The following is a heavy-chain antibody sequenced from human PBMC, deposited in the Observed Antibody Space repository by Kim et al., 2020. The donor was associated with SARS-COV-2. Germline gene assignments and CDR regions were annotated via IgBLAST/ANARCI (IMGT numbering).Heavy chain of an antibody. V-gene: IGHV3-7*01. Sequence: GGSLRLSCATSGFIFSNYWMSWVRQAPGKGLEWVANIKEDGSEKSYVGSVKGRFIISRDNTKNSLFLQMDSLRVEDTAVYYCASSALDYWGQGTLVTVSS. CDR3: ASSALDY. D-gene: IGHD2-15*01. CDR1: GFIFSNYW. CDR2: IKEDGSEK. J-gene: IGHJ4*02.